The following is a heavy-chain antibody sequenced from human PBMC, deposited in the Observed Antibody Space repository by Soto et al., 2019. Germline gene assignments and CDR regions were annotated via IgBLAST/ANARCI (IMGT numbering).Heavy chain of an antibody. CDR3: ARQGPYGDHDH. D-gene: IGHD4-17*01. CDR1: GFTLSTYS. CDR2: DGAGGVI. V-gene: IGHV3-48*02. Sequence: EVQLVASGGGLVQPGGSLTVSCVVSGFTLSTYSMNWVRQAPGKGLEWVSHDGAGGVILYADSVKGRFTVSRDNAKNSLYLQMNILTDGDTAVYYCARQGPYGDHDHWGQGTLVTVSS. J-gene: IGHJ4*02.